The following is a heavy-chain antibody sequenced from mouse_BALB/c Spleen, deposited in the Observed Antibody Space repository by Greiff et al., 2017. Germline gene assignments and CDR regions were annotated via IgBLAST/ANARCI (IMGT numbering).Heavy chain of an antibody. CDR1: GFSLTSYG. CDR3: ARHYYGSLYAMDY. V-gene: IGHV2-9*02. D-gene: IGHD1-2*01. J-gene: IGHJ4*01. CDR2: IWAGGST. Sequence: QVQLKQSGPGLVAPSQSLSITCTVSGFSLTSYGVHWVRQPPGKGLEWLGVIWAGGSTNYNSALMSRLSISKDNSKSQVFLKMNSLQTDDTAMYYCARHYYGSLYAMDYWGQGTSVTVSS.